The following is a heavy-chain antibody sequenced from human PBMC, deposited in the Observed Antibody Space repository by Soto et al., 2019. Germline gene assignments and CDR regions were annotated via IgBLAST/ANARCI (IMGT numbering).Heavy chain of an antibody. CDR3: ARVLGYDYVWGSYRLDY. V-gene: IGHV1-2*02. Sequence: ASVKVSCKASGYSVTGYYMHWLRQAPGQGLEWMGGINPNSGGTNYAQKFQGRVTMTMDTSTSTAYMELSRLRYDDTAVYYCARVLGYDYVWGSYRLDYWGQGTLVTVSS. CDR2: INPNSGGT. J-gene: IGHJ4*02. CDR1: GYSVTGYY. D-gene: IGHD3-16*02.